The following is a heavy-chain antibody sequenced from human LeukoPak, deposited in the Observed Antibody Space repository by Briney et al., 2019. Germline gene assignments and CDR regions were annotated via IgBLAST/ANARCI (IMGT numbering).Heavy chain of an antibody. D-gene: IGHD5-12*01. CDR2: INAGNGNT. Sequence: ASVKVSCKASGYTFTSYAMHWVRQAPGQRLEWMGWINAGNGNTKYSQKFQGRVTITRDTSASTAYVELSSLRSEDTAVYYCARDAFVWRIVATPTNFDYWGQGTLVTVSS. CDR3: ARDAFVWRIVATPTNFDY. CDR1: GYTFTSYA. J-gene: IGHJ4*02. V-gene: IGHV1-3*01.